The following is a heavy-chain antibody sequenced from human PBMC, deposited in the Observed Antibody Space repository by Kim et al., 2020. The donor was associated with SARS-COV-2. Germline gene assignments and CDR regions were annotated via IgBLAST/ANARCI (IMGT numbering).Heavy chain of an antibody. CDR3: ARGSGSYHFDY. D-gene: IGHD3-10*01. CDR1: GYSFTSYW. Sequence: GESLKISCQGSGYSFTSYWISWVRQMPGKGLEWMGRIGPSDSYTNFSPSFQGHVTISADKSISTAYLQWSSLKASDSAMYYCARGSGSYHFDYWGQGTLVTVSS. J-gene: IGHJ4*02. CDR2: IGPSDSYT. V-gene: IGHV5-10-1*01.